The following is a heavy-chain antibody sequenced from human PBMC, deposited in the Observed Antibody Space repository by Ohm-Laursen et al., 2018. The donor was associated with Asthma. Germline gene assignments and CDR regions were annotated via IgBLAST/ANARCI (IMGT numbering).Heavy chain of an antibody. CDR1: GFTFSSYG. D-gene: IGHD6-19*01. J-gene: IGHJ6*02. Sequence: SLRLSCTASGFTFSSYGMHWVRQAPGKGLEWVAVIWYDGSNKYYADSVKGRFTISRDNSKNTLYLQMNSLRAEDTAVYYCARDAGIAVAGTVNGMDVWGQGTTVTVSS. CDR3: ARDAGIAVAGTVNGMDV. V-gene: IGHV3-33*01. CDR2: IWYDGSNK.